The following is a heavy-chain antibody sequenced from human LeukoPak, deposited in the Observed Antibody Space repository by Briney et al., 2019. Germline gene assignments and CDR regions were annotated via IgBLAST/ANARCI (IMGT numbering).Heavy chain of an antibody. CDR2: MNPNSGNT. J-gene: IGHJ4*02. Sequence: GASVKVSCKASGYTFTSYDINWVRQATGQGLEWMGWMNPNSGNTGYAQKFQGRVTMTRNTSISTAYMELSSLGSEDTAVYYCARGSRHTTVTTSFDYWGQGTLVTVSS. D-gene: IGHD4-17*01. CDR3: ARGSRHTTVTTSFDY. CDR1: GYTFTSYD. V-gene: IGHV1-8*01.